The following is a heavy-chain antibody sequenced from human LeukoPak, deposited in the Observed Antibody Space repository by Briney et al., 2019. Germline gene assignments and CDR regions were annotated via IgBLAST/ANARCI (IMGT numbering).Heavy chain of an antibody. Sequence: GESLKISCKGSGYTFTNYWIGWVRQMPGKGLEWMGIIYPGDSDTRYSPSFQGQVTISADKSISTAYLQWSSLKASDTAVYYCASSGSYLSDAFDIWGQGTMVTVSS. D-gene: IGHD1-26*01. CDR3: ASSGSYLSDAFDI. J-gene: IGHJ3*02. CDR1: GYTFTNYW. V-gene: IGHV5-51*01. CDR2: IYPGDSDT.